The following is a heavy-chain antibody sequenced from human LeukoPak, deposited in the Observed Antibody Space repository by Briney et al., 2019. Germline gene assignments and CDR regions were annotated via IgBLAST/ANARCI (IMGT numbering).Heavy chain of an antibody. Sequence: SETLSLSCTVSGGSISSYYWSWIRQPPGKGLEWIGYIYYSGSTNYNPSLKSRVTISVDTSKNQFSLKLSSVTAADTAVYYCARHYYDSSGYYYFDYWGQGTLVTVSS. J-gene: IGHJ4*02. D-gene: IGHD3-22*01. CDR3: ARHYYDSSGYYYFDY. V-gene: IGHV4-59*01. CDR1: GGSISSYY. CDR2: IYYSGST.